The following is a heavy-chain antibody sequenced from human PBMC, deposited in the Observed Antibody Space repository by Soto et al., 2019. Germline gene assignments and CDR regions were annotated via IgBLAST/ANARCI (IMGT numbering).Heavy chain of an antibody. Sequence: QVQLQESGPGLVKPSETLSLTCSVPGGSIRSHNWSWIRQPPGKGLEWIGCMYYSAMTEYNPSLKSRVTISADTSNNEVSLRLTAVTLADTAVYYCGRPVVVSWMGYHYYSDMDVLCK. J-gene: IGHJ6*03. CDR3: GRPVVVSWMGYHYYSDMDV. CDR2: MYYSAMT. CDR1: GGSIRSHN. V-gene: IGHV4-59*08. D-gene: IGHD3-3*01.